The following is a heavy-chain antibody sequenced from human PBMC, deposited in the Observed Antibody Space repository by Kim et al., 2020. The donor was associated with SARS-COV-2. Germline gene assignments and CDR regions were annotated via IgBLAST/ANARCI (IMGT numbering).Heavy chain of an antibody. CDR3: ARSFCSGGSCYYNRPFDY. Sequence: SETLSLTCKVSGGSINNYYWNWIRQSPGKGLEWIAYIYSSGNTNYNPSLERRVTITVDTSRNQFSLSLTSVTAADTAVYYCARSFCSGGSCYYNRPFDY. D-gene: IGHD2-15*01. CDR2: IYSSGNT. J-gene: IGHJ4*01. CDR1: GGSINNYY. V-gene: IGHV4-4*08.